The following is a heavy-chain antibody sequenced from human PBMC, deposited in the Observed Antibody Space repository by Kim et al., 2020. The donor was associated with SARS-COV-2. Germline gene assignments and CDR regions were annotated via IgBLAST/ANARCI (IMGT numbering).Heavy chain of an antibody. CDR2: ISAYNGNT. D-gene: IGHD2-21*02. V-gene: IGHV1-18*01. CDR1: GYTFTSYA. CDR3: ARSETVTTDFDY. Sequence: ASVKVSCKASGYTFTSYAINWVRQAPGQGLEWMGWISAYNGNTNYAQKLQGRVTMTTDTSTSTAYMELRSLRTDDTAVYYCARSETVTTDFDYWGQGTLVTVSS. J-gene: IGHJ4*02.